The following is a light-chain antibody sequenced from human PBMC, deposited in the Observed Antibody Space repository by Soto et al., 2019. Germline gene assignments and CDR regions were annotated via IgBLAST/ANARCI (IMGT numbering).Light chain of an antibody. CDR2: EVS. CDR1: NSDVGGYNY. V-gene: IGLV2-14*01. CDR3: SSYTSSSTLDV. J-gene: IGLJ1*01. Sequence: QSALTQPASVSGSPGQSITISCTGTNSDVGGYNYVSWYQQHPGKAPKLMIYEVSNRPSGVSNRFSGSKSGNTASLTISGLQAEDEADYYCSSYTSSSTLDVFGTGT.